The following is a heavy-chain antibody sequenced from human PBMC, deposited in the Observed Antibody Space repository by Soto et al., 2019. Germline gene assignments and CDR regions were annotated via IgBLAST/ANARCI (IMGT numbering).Heavy chain of an antibody. D-gene: IGHD3-10*01. CDR3: ARERYYYGSGDY. CDR1: GFTFSSYW. V-gene: IGHV3-7*01. Sequence: EVQVVESGGGLVQPGGSLRLSCAASGFTFSSYWMSWVRQAPGKGLEWVANIKEDGSEKNYVDSVKGQFTISRDNAENSLYLKMNSLRAEDTAVYYCARERYYYGSGDYWGQGTLVTVSS. J-gene: IGHJ4*02. CDR2: IKEDGSEK.